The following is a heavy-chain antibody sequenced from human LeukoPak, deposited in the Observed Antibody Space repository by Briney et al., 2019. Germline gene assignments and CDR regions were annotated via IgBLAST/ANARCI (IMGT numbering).Heavy chain of an antibody. V-gene: IGHV4-34*01. CDR1: GGSFSGYY. J-gene: IGHJ4*02. CDR3: ARGSRYDYVWGSYRFTAADYFDY. Sequence: SETLSLTCAVYGGSFSGYYWSWIRQPPGKGLEWIGEINHSGSTNYNPSLKSRVTISVDTSKNQLSLKLSSVTAADTAVYYCARGSRYDYVWGSYRFTAADYFDYWGQGTLVTVSS. CDR2: INHSGST. D-gene: IGHD3-16*02.